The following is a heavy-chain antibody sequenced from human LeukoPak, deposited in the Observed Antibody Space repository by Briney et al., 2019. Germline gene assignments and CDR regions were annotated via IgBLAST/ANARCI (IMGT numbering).Heavy chain of an antibody. CDR1: GGSISSGGYY. D-gene: IGHD2-2*01. CDR2: IYYSGST. J-gene: IGHJ4*02. Sequence: SQTLSLTCTVSGGSISSGGYYWGWIRQHPGKGLEWIGYIYYSGSTYYNPSLKSRVTISVDTSKNQFSLKLSSVTAADTAVYYCARGLQLLRYFDYWGQGTLVTVSS. V-gene: IGHV4-31*03. CDR3: ARGLQLLRYFDY.